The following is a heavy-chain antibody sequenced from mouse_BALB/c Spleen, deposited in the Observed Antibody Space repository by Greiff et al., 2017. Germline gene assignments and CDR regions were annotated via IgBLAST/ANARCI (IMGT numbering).Heavy chain of an antibody. V-gene: IGHV1-7*01. CDR1: GYTFTSYW. D-gene: IGHD1-1*01. CDR2: INPSTGYT. CDR3: ARNYYGSSFSYWYFDV. J-gene: IGHJ1*01. Sequence: QVQLQQSGAELAKPGASVKMSCKASGYTFTSYWMHWVKQRPGQGLEWIGYINPSTGYTEYNQKFKDKATLTADKSSSTAYMQLSSLTSEDSAVYYCARNYYGSSFSYWYFDVWGAGTTVTVSS.